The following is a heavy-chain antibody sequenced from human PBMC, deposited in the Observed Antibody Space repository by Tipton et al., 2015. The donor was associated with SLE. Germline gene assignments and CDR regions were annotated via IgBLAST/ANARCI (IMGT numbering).Heavy chain of an antibody. J-gene: IGHJ4*02. D-gene: IGHD2-15*01. CDR2: VSHRGTT. CDR1: GGTSRDYF. Sequence: TLSLTCAVYGGTSRDYFWSWIRQPPGKGLEWIGEVSHRGTTNYNPSLDSRVTISVDTSKNQFSLKLSSVTAADTAVYYCARGGEAADRFDYWGQGTLVTVSS. CDR3: ARGGEAADRFDY. V-gene: IGHV4-34*01.